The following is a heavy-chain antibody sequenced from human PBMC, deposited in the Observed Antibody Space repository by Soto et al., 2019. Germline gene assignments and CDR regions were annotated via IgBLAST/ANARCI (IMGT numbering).Heavy chain of an antibody. D-gene: IGHD3-10*01. CDR1: GFIVSSNY. CDR2: LYSGGAT. J-gene: IGHJ4*02. V-gene: IGHV3-53*04. Sequence: EVWLLESGGGLVQPGGSLRLSCAASGFIVSSNYMTWVRQAPGKGLEWVSLLYSGGATHYAASVKGRFTISSHSSQNTLFLQMNSLRTEDTATYYCVRGRYGSEIHWGQGTKVTVSS. CDR3: VRGRYGSEIH.